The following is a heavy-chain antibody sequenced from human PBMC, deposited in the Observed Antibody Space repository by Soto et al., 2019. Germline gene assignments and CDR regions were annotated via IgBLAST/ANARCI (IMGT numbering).Heavy chain of an antibody. Sequence: QVQLVQSGAEVKKPGASVTVSCRSSRDTFNDYYIHWVRQAPGQGLEWMGWINPNGGVTKYAQKFQGWVTMTRDTSIRTVYMQLSRLRSDDTAVYYCARESGGATATLDYYYFYMDVWGTGTTVTVSS. CDR1: RDTFNDYY. J-gene: IGHJ6*03. V-gene: IGHV1-2*04. D-gene: IGHD5-12*01. CDR3: ARESGGATATLDYYYFYMDV. CDR2: INPNGGVT.